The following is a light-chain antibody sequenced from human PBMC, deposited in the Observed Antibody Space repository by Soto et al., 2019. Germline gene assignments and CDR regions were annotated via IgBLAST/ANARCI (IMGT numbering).Light chain of an antibody. CDR1: SSNIGSTT. J-gene: IGLJ1*01. CDR3: AAWDDSLNGYV. CDR2: NNN. Sequence: VLTQPTSASGTPGQRVTISCSGSSSNIGSTTVNWYQQLPGTAPKLLISNNNRRPSGVPDRFSGSKSGTSASLAISGLQSEDEADYYCAAWDDSLNGYVFGIGTKVTVL. V-gene: IGLV1-44*01.